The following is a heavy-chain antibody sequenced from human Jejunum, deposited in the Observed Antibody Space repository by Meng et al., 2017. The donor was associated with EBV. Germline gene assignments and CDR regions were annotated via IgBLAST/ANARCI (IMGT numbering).Heavy chain of an antibody. D-gene: IGHD3-22*01. Sequence: QLEESGPRLEEPSGTLSLTCGVSGGSISDNDWWSWVRQPPGKGLEWLGEIYHGGGTNYNPSLESRVTISVDKSKNQFSLKLNSVTVADTAVYYCAGNGYYALEYWGPGILVTVSS. CDR2: IYHGGGT. CDR1: GGSISDNDW. CDR3: AGNGYYALEY. J-gene: IGHJ4*02. V-gene: IGHV4-4*02.